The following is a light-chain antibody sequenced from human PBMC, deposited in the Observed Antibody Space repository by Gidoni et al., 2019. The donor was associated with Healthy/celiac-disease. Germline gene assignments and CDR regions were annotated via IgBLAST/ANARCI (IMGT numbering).Light chain of an antibody. V-gene: IGKV3-15*01. J-gene: IGKJ4*01. Sequence: HPPAPLSASVGERVTITCRASQSISINLAWYQQKPGQAPKLLIYGASTRETGIPAKFSGSGSGTEFTLTISSLQSEDFAVYYCQQYNSWPLLTFXGXTKVEIK. CDR1: QSISIN. CDR2: GAS. CDR3: QQYNSWPLLT.